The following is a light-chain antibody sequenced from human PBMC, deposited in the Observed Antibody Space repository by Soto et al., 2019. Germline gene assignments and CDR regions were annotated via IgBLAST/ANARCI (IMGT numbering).Light chain of an antibody. CDR2: DAS. V-gene: IGKV3-11*01. J-gene: IGKJ4*01. CDR3: QQRSNWPLT. CDR1: QSVSSY. Sequence: EIVLTQSPATLSLSPGERATLSCSASQSVSSYLAWYQQKPGQAPRLLIYDASNRATGIPAWFSGSGSGTDFTRTISSLEPADFAVDDCQQRSNWPLTCGGGTKVEIK.